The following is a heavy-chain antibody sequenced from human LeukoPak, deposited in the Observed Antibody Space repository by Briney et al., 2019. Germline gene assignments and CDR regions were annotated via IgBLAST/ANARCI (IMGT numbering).Heavy chain of an antibody. D-gene: IGHD1-26*01. V-gene: IGHV1-8*01. CDR2: MNPNSGNT. J-gene: IGHJ6*02. Sequence: ASVKVSCKASGYPFNTYDINWVRQATGQGLEWMGWMNPNSGNTNCAQKFKGRVTMTRDTAMGTAYMELSSLTSEDTAVDYCASEKWVKREGVYYYYGITVWGQGTTVTVSS. CDR1: GYPFNTYD. CDR3: ASEKWVKREGVYYYYGITV.